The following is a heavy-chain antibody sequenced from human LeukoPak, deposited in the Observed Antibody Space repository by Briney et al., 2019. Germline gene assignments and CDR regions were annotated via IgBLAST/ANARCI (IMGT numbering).Heavy chain of an antibody. V-gene: IGHV5-51*01. CDR1: GSSFTSYW. CDR3: ARPSSGSSSWPSSGY. CDR2: IYPGDSDT. D-gene: IGHD6-13*01. J-gene: IGHJ4*02. Sequence: GAALQISYKGAGSSFTSYWIGWGRAMPGKGVGLMGIIYPGDSDTRYSPSFQGQVTISADKFISTAYLQWSSLKASDTAMYYCARPSSGSSSWPSSGYWGQGTLVTVSS.